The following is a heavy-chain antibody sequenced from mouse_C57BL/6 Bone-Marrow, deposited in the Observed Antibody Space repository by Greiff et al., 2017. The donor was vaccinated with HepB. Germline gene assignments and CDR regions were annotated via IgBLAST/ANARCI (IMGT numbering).Heavy chain of an antibody. CDR2: IYPRSGNT. V-gene: IGHV1-81*01. J-gene: IGHJ3*01. Sequence: VQLQQSGAELARPGASVKLSCKASGYTFTSYGISWVKQRTGQGLEWIGEIYPRSGNTYYNEKFKGKATLTADKSSSTAYMELRSLTSEDSAVYFCARSRRHGGSSLAYWGQGTLVTVSA. D-gene: IGHD1-1*02. CDR3: ARSRRHGGSSLAY. CDR1: GYTFTSYG.